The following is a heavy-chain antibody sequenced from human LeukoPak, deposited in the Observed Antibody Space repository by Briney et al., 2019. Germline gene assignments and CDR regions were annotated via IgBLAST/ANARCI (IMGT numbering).Heavy chain of an antibody. CDR1: GFIFSLYP. CDR3: ARGNYGLDV. CDR2: ISSDGKNQ. Sequence: PGTSLRLSCTGSGFIFSLYPMHWVRQAPGKVLEWVAVISSDGKNQFYGDSVKGRFTISRDNSKSTVYLQMNTLGAGDTAVYYCARGNYGLDVWGQGTTVTVS. D-gene: IGHD5-24*01. V-gene: IGHV3-30*04. J-gene: IGHJ6*02.